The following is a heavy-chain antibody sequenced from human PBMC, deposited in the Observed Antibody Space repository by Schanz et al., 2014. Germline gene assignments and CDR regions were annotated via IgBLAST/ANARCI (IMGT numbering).Heavy chain of an antibody. CDR2: INSAGTT. CDR1: GFSVSNTY. V-gene: IGHV3-53*01. CDR3: ARGRGYIIGQ. Sequence: EVQLAESGGCLIQPGGSLRLSCVVSGFSVSNTYMHWVRQPPGKGLEWVSVINSAGTTYYADSVKGRFTFSRDSSKNTVYLQMDSLRADDTSVYYCARGRGYIIGQWGQGILVTVSS. D-gene: IGHD3-10*01. J-gene: IGHJ4*02.